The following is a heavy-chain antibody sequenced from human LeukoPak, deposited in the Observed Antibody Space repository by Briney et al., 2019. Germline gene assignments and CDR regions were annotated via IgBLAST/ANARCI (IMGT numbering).Heavy chain of an antibody. CDR2: MSFDGFSK. Sequence: GGSLRLSCAASGIAFSNSIMHWVRQAPGKGLEWVSAMSFDGFSKYYADSLKGRLSISRDDSKSTVYLQMNSLRPEDTAVYYCARDLQDGVPTGYWGQGTLVIVST. D-gene: IGHD4-17*01. J-gene: IGHJ4*02. V-gene: IGHV3-30*04. CDR3: ARDLQDGVPTGY. CDR1: GIAFSNSI.